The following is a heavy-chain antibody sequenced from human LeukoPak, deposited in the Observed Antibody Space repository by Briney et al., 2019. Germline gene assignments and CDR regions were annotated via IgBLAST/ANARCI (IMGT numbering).Heavy chain of an antibody. V-gene: IGHV4-34*01. CDR3: ARGRNYFENWGYYYYFDY. Sequence: ASETLSLTCAVSGGSFRGYYWNWIRQSPGKGPEWAGEINSSGGTSYNPSLKSRLTLPVDTSKYQFSLKLNSVTAADTAVYYCARGRNYFENWGYYYYFDYWGQGTLVTVAS. CDR1: GGSFRGYY. CDR2: INSSGGT. D-gene: IGHD1-26*01. J-gene: IGHJ4*02.